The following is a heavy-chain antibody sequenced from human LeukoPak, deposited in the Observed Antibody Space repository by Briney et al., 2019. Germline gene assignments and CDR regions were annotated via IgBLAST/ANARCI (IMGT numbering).Heavy chain of an antibody. CDR3: AREYKATITRFDY. J-gene: IGHJ4*02. Sequence: GGSLRLSCAAPGFTFSSNYMSWVRQAPGKGLEWVSVIYSGGTTYYADSVKGRFTISRDNSKNTLYLQMNSLRAEDTAVYYCAREYKATITRFDYWGQGTLVTVSS. V-gene: IGHV3-66*01. D-gene: IGHD5-24*01. CDR1: GFTFSSNY. CDR2: IYSGGTT.